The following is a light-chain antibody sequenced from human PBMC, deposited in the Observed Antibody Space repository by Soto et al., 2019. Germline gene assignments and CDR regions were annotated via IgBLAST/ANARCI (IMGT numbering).Light chain of an antibody. CDR2: EAT. CDR3: CSYAGSNTYV. CDR1: SSDIGSSNL. V-gene: IGLV2-23*01. J-gene: IGLJ1*01. Sequence: QSALAQPASVSGSPGQSITISCTGTSSDIGSSNLVSWYQDHPGKAPKLIIYEATQRPSGISYRFSGSKSGNTASLTISGIQAEDEADYYCCSYAGSNTYVFGTGTKVTVL.